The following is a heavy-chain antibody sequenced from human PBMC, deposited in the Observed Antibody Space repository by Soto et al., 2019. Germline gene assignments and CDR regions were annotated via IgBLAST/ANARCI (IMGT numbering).Heavy chain of an antibody. Sequence: QLQLQESGPGLVKPSQTLSLTCAVSGGSISSGGYSWGWIRQPPGKGLEWIGDIYHSGSTYYNPSLKSGVTTSVDRSKNQCSLKLSSVTAADTAVYYCARVPFSWGQGTLVTVSS. J-gene: IGHJ5*02. CDR1: GGSISSGGYS. CDR2: IYHSGST. CDR3: ARVPFS. V-gene: IGHV4-30-2*01.